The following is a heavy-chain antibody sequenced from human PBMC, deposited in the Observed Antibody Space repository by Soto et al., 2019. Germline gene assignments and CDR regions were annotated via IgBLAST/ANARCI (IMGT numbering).Heavy chain of an antibody. CDR1: GGSFSGYY. CDR2: INHSGST. D-gene: IGHD3-9*01. V-gene: IGHV4-34*01. CDR3: ARGRYDILPGMDV. Sequence: SETLSLTCAVYGGSFSGYYWSWIRQPPGKGLEWIGEINHSGSTNYNPSLKSRVTISVDTSKNQFSLKLSSVTAADTAVYYCARGRYDILPGMDVWGQGTTVTVS. J-gene: IGHJ6*02.